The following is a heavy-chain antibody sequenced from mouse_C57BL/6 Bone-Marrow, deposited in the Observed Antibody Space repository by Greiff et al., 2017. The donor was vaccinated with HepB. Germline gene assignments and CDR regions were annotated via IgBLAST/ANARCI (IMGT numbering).Heavy chain of an antibody. CDR2: IYPGSGST. CDR3: ARSGLRRHYYAMDY. D-gene: IGHD2-4*01. Sequence: QVHVKQHGAELVKPGASVKMSCKASGYTFTSYWITWVKQRPGQGLEWIGDIYPGSGSTNYNEKFKSKATLTVDTSSSTAYMQLSSLTSEDSAVYYCARSGLRRHYYAMDYWGQGTSVTVSS. V-gene: IGHV1-55*01. CDR1: GYTFTSYW. J-gene: IGHJ4*01.